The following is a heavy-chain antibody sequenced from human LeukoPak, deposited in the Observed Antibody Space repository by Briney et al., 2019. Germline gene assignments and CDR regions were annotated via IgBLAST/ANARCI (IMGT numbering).Heavy chain of an antibody. CDR3: AKEFSSPIYGMDV. CDR1: GFTFSSYA. CDR2: ISSGSGGHI. Sequence: PGGSLRLSCAASGFTFSSYAMSWLRQAPGKGLEWISSISSGSGGHILYVDSVKGRFTISRDNAKNSLYLQMDSLTAEDTAAYYCAKEFSSPIYGMDVWGQGTTVTVSS. V-gene: IGHV3-21*01. D-gene: IGHD3-10*01. J-gene: IGHJ6*02.